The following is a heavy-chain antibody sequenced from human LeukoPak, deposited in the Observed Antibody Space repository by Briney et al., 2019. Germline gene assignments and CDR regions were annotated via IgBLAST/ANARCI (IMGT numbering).Heavy chain of an antibody. Sequence: PGGSVRLSCAASGYTFSSYAMRWVRQAPGKGLEGVAVISYEGSNTYYADTVKGGFTISRDTSKNTLYRELNTLGADDTAVSSCARDVYRYFDYWGHGTLVTVSS. D-gene: IGHD3-16*02. CDR3: ARDVYRYFDY. CDR1: GYTFSSYA. J-gene: IGHJ4*01. V-gene: IGHV3-30-3*01. CDR2: ISYEGSNT.